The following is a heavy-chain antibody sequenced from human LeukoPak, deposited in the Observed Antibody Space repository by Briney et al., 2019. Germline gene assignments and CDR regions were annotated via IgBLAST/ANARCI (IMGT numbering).Heavy chain of an antibody. D-gene: IGHD2-15*01. Sequence: ASVKVSCKASGYTFTGYYMHWVRQAPGQGLEWMGWINPNSGGTNYAQKFQGRVTMTRDTSISTAYMELSRLRSDDTAVYYCARSYCSGGSCYSLRPNYYYYGMDVWGQGTTVTISS. J-gene: IGHJ6*02. CDR1: GYTFTGYY. V-gene: IGHV1-2*02. CDR3: ARSYCSGGSCYSLRPNYYYYGMDV. CDR2: INPNSGGT.